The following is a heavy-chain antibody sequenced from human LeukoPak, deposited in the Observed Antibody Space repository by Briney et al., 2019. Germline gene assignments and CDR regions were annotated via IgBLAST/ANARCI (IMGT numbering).Heavy chain of an antibody. CDR2: ISSSGSTI. D-gene: IGHD2-8*01. V-gene: IGHV3-11*04. J-gene: IGHJ4*02. CDR1: GFTFSDYY. CDR3: ARAYCTNGVCYRGVFDY. Sequence: GGSLRLSCAASGFTFSDYYMSWIRQAPGKGLEWVSYISSSGSTIYYADSVKGRFTISRNNAKNSLYLQMNSLRAEDTAVYYCARAYCTNGVCYRGVFDYWSQGTLVTVSS.